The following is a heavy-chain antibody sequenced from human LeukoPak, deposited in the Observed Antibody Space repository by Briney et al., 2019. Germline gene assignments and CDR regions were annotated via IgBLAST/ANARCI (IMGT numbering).Heavy chain of an antibody. J-gene: IGHJ6*03. Sequence: SETLSLTCAVYGGSFSGYYWSWIRQPPGKGLEWIGEINHSGSTNYNPSLKSRVTISVDTSKNQFSLKLSSVTAADTAVYYCAKLSITMVRGVRPNYYYMDVWGKGTTVTISS. CDR2: INHSGST. CDR3: AKLSITMVRGVRPNYYYMDV. CDR1: GGSFSGYY. V-gene: IGHV4-34*01. D-gene: IGHD3-10*01.